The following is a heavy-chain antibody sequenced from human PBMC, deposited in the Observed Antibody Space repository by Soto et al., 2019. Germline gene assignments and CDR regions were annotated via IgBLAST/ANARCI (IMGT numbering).Heavy chain of an antibody. CDR1: GFTFSNVW. J-gene: IGHJ4*02. CDR2: IKSKIDGEKT. CDR3: TPLARKSVSGCYDFSD. V-gene: IGHV3-15*07. Sequence: EAQLVESGGGLVKPGGSLRLSCAASGFTFSNVWMHWVRQAPGKGLEWVGRIKSKIDGEKTDYAAPVKGRVSISRDKSKNTLYLQMNILNPGDPAVSYCTPLARKSVSGCYDFSDWGQGTMVTVSS. D-gene: IGHD3-3*01.